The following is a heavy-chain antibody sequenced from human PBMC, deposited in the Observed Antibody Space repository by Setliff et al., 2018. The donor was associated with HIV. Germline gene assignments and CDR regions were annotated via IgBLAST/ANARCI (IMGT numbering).Heavy chain of an antibody. J-gene: IGHJ5*02. D-gene: IGHD1-1*01. CDR1: GGSIRSSSYD. V-gene: IGHV4-39*01. CDR2: IYYNGNT. CDR3: AQEERDAYNYWFDP. Sequence: SETLSLTCTVSGGSIRSSSYDWGWIRQPPGKGLEWIGSIYYNGNTYYNPSLKSRVTISVDTSKNQFSLKLSSVTAAGTAVYYCAQEERDAYNYWFDPWGQGTLVTAPQ.